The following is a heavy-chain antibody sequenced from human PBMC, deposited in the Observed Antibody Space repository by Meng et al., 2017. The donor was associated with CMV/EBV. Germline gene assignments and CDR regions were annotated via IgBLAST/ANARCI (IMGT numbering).Heavy chain of an antibody. CDR2: ISSSSSYI. Sequence: GEFLKISCAASGFTFSNYNINWVRQAPGKGLEWVSSISSSSSYIYYADSVQGRFTISRDNAKNSLYLQMNSLRVEDTAVYYCARDGKKTLGLYMVRGVIGYYGMDVWGQGTTVTVSS. D-gene: IGHD3-10*01. CDR1: GFTFSNYN. V-gene: IGHV3-21*01. CDR3: ARDGKKTLGLYMVRGVIGYYGMDV. J-gene: IGHJ6*02.